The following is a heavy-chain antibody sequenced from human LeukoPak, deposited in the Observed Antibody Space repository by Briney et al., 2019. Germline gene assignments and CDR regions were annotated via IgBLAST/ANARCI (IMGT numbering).Heavy chain of an antibody. D-gene: IGHD2-15*01. J-gene: IGHJ4*02. V-gene: IGHV1-18*01. CDR3: ARGLSCSGNTCYAAHFDS. Sequence: GASVKVSCKTSGYTFTRYDISWVRQAPGQGLEWMGWISGYNGNTEYTQKFQGRVAMTRDTSMSTAYMELRSLRSDDTAVYYCARGLSCSGNTCYAAHFDSWGQGTLVTVSS. CDR2: ISGYNGNT. CDR1: GYTFTRYD.